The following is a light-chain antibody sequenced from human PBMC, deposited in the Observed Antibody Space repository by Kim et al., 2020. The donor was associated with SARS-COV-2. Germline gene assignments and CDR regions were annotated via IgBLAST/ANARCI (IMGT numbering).Light chain of an antibody. CDR1: SLRSYY. Sequence: VALGQIVRITCQGDSLRSYYATWYQQKPGQAPIVVMYGKNNRPSGIPDRFSGSSSGNTASLTITGTQAGDEADYYCNSRDSNDNVLFGGGTQLTVL. V-gene: IGLV3-19*01. CDR3: NSRDSNDNVL. J-gene: IGLJ2*01. CDR2: GKN.